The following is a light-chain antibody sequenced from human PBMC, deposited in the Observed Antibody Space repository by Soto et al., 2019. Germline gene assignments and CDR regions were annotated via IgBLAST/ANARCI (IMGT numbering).Light chain of an antibody. CDR2: GAI. CDR1: QSLYFSY. V-gene: IGKV3-20*01. J-gene: IGKJ5*01. CDR3: QQYGSSPYT. Sequence: EIVLTQSPATLSLSPGERATLSCRASQSLYFSYLAWYQQKSGQPPRLLIHGAISMAAGIPDRFSGSDSGRDFTIIINGVKTEDAAVYFCQQYGSSPYTFGRGTRLEI.